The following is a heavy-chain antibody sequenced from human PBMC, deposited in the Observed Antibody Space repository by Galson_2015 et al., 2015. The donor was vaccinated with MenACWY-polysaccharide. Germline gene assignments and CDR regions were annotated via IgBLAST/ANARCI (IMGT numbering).Heavy chain of an antibody. CDR1: GDTFTSSW. J-gene: IGHJ2*01. Sequence: QSGAEVKKPGESLQISCKGSGDTFTSSWIGWVRQMPGKGLEWMGVIYPGDSETIYSPSFQGQVTISADKSITTAYLQWSSLKTSDTALFYCARRGNDYDSNLGRGWYFDLWGRGTLVTVSS. CDR2: IYPGDSET. V-gene: IGHV5-51*03. D-gene: IGHD3-22*01. CDR3: ARRGNDYDSNLGRGWYFDL.